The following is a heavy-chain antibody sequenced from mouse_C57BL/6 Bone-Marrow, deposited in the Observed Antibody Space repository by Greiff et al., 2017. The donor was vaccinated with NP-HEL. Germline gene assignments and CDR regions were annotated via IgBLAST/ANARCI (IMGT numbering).Heavy chain of an antibody. Sequence: VQLKESGPVLVKPGASVKMSCKASGYTFTDYYMNWVKQSHGKSLEWIGVINPYNGGTSYNQKFKGKATLTVDKSSSTAYMELNSLTSEDSAVYYCARGEIYYGNSNYFDYWGQGTTLTVSS. V-gene: IGHV1-19*01. CDR2: INPYNGGT. CDR3: ARGEIYYGNSNYFDY. D-gene: IGHD2-1*01. CDR1: GYTFTDYY. J-gene: IGHJ2*01.